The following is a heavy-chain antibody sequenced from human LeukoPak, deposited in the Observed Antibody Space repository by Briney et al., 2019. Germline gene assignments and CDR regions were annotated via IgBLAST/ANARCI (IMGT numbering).Heavy chain of an antibody. CDR1: GFTVSGNY. J-gene: IGHJ3*02. Sequence: GGSLRLSCAASGFTVSGNYMNWVRQAPGKGLEWVSVIYSAGNTYYAASVRGRFTVSRDNSKNTMYLQMDRLRAEDTAVYYCARDRCSGGTCSASDAFDIWGLGTMVTVSS. D-gene: IGHD2-15*01. CDR2: IYSAGNT. V-gene: IGHV3-53*01. CDR3: ARDRCSGGTCSASDAFDI.